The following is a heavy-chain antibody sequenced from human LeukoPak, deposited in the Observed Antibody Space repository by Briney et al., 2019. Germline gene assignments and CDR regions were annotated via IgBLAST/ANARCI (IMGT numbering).Heavy chain of an antibody. D-gene: IGHD4-23*01. V-gene: IGHV4-30-4*01. CDR3: ARRGVPAIGGFDY. J-gene: IGHJ4*02. CDR2: IYYSGST. CDR1: GGSISSGDYY. Sequence: PSETLSLTCTVSGGSISSGDYYWSWIRQPPGKGLEWIGYIYYSGSTYYNPSLKSRVTISADTSKNQFSLKLSSVTAADTAVYYCARRGVPAIGGFDYWGQGTLVTVSS.